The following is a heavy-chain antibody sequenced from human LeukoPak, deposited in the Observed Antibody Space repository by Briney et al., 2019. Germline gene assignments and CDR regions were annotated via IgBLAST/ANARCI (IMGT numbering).Heavy chain of an antibody. CDR1: GFTFSSYS. CDR3: AKRMYSSGWYAFDY. D-gene: IGHD6-19*01. J-gene: IGHJ4*02. Sequence: GGSLRLSCAASGFTFSSYSMNWVRQAPGKGLEWVSYISSSSSTIYYADSVKGRFTISRDNSKNTLYLQMNSLRAEDTAVYYCAKRMYSSGWYAFDYWGQGTLVTVSS. CDR2: ISSSSSTI. V-gene: IGHV3-48*01.